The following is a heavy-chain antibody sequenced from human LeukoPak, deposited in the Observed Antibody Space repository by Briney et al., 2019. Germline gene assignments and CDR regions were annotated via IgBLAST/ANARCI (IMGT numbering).Heavy chain of an antibody. CDR1: GGSISSYY. CDR2: IYYSGRA. J-gene: IGHJ4*02. D-gene: IGHD1-26*01. CDR3: ARHQDVGAIAFDY. Sequence: PSETLSLTCTVSGGSISSYYWSWIRQPPGKGLEWIGYIYYSGRATYNPSLKSRVTLSIDTSKKQLSLKLSSVTAADTAVYYCARHQDVGAIAFDYWGQGTLVTVSS. V-gene: IGHV4-59*08.